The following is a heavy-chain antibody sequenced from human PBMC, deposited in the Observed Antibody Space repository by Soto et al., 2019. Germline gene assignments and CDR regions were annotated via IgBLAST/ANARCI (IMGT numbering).Heavy chain of an antibody. CDR1: GFTFSSHS. V-gene: IGHV3-30-3*01. D-gene: IGHD3-10*01. J-gene: IGHJ4*02. CDR2: ISYDGSIK. Sequence: QVQLVESGGGVVQPGRSLRLSCAASGFTFSSHSIQWVRQAPGKGLEWEAVISYDGSIKYYADSVKGRFNITRDNSKNTAYLQMNSLRAEDTAVCYCAREWSTSGDLDYWGQGTLVSVSS. CDR3: AREWSTSGDLDY.